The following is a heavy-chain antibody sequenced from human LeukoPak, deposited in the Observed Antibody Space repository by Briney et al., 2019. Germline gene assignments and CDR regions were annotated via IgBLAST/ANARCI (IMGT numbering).Heavy chain of an antibody. CDR2: IYYSGST. D-gene: IGHD6-6*01. J-gene: IGHJ5*02. V-gene: IGHV4-59*08. CDR1: GGSISSYY. CDR3: ARLGVRYSTSSWWFDP. Sequence: PSETLSLTCTVSGGSISSYYWSWIRQPPGKGLEWIGYIYYSGSTNYSPSLKSRVTISVDTSKNQFSLKLNSVTAADTAVYYCARLGVRYSTSSWWFDPWGQGTLVTVSS.